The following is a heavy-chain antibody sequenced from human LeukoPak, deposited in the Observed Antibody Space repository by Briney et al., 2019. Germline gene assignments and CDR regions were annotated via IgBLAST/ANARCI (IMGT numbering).Heavy chain of an antibody. CDR2: INHSGST. J-gene: IGHJ4*02. Sequence: SETLSLTCAVYGGSFSGYYWSWIRQPPGKGLEWIGEINHSGSTNYNPSLKSRVTTSVDTSKNQFSLKLSSVTAADTAVYYRARGYCSSTSCYIYYWGQGTLVTVSS. CDR3: ARGYCSSTSCYIYY. V-gene: IGHV4-34*01. CDR1: GGSFSGYY. D-gene: IGHD2-2*02.